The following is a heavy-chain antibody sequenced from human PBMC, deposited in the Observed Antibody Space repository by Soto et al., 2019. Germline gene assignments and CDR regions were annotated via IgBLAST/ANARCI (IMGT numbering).Heavy chain of an antibody. D-gene: IGHD5-12*01. J-gene: IGHJ4*02. V-gene: IGHV1-69*06. CDR1: GGTFSTYA. CDR2: MIPLFGTA. CDR3: SIAKGIYTTGYASFYC. Sequence: QVQLVQSGAEVKQPGSSVKVSCKTSGGTFSTYAIYWVRQAPGQGLEWMGAMIPLFGTADYAQKFQGRVKIHEDKSTSQASMELRRIRSEETDVYYCSIAKGIYTTGYASFYCWGQRNLVHISS.